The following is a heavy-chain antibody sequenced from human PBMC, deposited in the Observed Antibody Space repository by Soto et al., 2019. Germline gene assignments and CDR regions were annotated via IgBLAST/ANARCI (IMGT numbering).Heavy chain of an antibody. V-gene: IGHV3-23*01. Sequence: GGSLRLSCAASGFIFSSNTMSWVRQAPGKGLEWVSGVSGSGDSTYYADSVKGRFTIFRDNSKGTLYLQMNSLRAEDTAVYYCAKHILWTKNLFDYWGQGTLVTVSS. D-gene: IGHD3-10*01. CDR1: GFIFSSNT. CDR2: VSGSGDST. CDR3: AKHILWTKNLFDY. J-gene: IGHJ4*02.